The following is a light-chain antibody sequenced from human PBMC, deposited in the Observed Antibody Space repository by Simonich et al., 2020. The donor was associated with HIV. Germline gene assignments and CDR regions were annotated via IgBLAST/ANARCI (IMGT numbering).Light chain of an antibody. Sequence: QSALTQPASVSGSPGHSITISCTGTSSDVGSYNIFSWYQQHPGKAPKRMIYEGSKWPSGVAKRFSGSKSGNTASLTISGLQAEDEADYYCCSYAGSRTWVFGGGTKLTVL. CDR3: CSYAGSRTWV. CDR2: EGS. CDR1: SSDVGSYNI. V-gene: IGLV2-23*01. J-gene: IGLJ3*02.